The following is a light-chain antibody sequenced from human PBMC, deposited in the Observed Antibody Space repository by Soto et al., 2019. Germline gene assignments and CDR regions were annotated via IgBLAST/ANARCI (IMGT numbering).Light chain of an antibody. V-gene: IGKV1-39*01. CDR1: RSISSY. J-gene: IGKJ1*01. CDR3: QQSFGTPWT. Sequence: DIQMTQSPSSLSASVGDRVTITCRASRSISSYLNWYQQRPGKAPKVLIYAASSLQSGVPSRFSGSGSGTDFTLTISSLQPEDFATYSCQQSFGTPWTFGQGTKVEIK. CDR2: AAS.